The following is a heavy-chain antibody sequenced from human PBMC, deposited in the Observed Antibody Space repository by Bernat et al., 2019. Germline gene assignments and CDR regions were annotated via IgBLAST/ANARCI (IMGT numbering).Heavy chain of an antibody. D-gene: IGHD2-15*01. J-gene: IGHJ4*02. CDR2: ISGSGGST. Sequence: EVQLLESGGGLVQPGGSLRLSCAASGFTFSSYAISWVRQAPGKGLEWVSAISGSGGSTYYADSVKGRFTISRDNSKNTLYLQMNSLRAEDTAVYYCAKGDCSGGSCYSGGLYYFDYWGQGTLVTVSS. CDR3: AKGDCSGGSCYSGGLYYFDY. V-gene: IGHV3-23*01. CDR1: GFTFSSYA.